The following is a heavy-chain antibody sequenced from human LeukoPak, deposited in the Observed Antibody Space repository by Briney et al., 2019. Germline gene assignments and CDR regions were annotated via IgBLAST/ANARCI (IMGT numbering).Heavy chain of an antibody. V-gene: IGHV4-59*01. CDR2: IYYSGST. Sequence: KPSETLSLTCAVYGGSFSGYYWSWIRQPPGKGLEWIGYIYYSGSTNYNPSLKSRVTISVDTSKNQFSLKLSSVTAADTAVYYCARVSTAASFDPWGQGTLVTVSS. CDR1: GGSFSGYY. J-gene: IGHJ5*02. D-gene: IGHD6-6*01. CDR3: ARVSTAASFDP.